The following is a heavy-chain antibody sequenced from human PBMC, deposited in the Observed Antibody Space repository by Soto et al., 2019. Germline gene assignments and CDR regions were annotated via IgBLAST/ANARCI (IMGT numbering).Heavy chain of an antibody. CDR3: ARDQGQRLLLTWLDP. CDR1: GFTFSSYV. CDR2: ISGSGGST. J-gene: IGHJ5*02. Sequence: GGSLRLSYAASGFTFSSYVMSWVRQAPGEGLEWVSAISGSGGSTYCAYSVKGRFTISRDNLKDTLYLQMNSLRTEDTALYFGARDQGQRLLLTWLDPGGQGSLVTVSS. D-gene: IGHD1-1*01. V-gene: IGHV3-23*01.